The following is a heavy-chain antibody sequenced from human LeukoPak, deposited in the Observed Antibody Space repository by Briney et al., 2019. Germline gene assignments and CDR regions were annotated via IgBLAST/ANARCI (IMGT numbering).Heavy chain of an antibody. CDR2: ISSSGSTI. CDR1: GFTFSDYY. Sequence: PGGSLRLSCAASGFTFSDYYMSWLRQAPGKGMEWVSYISSSGSTIYYADSVKGRFTISMDNAKNSLYLQMNRLRAEDTAVYYCARDRPEDIVVVPAAIDSGFYYYGMDVWGQGTTVTVPS. J-gene: IGHJ6*02. V-gene: IGHV3-11*01. D-gene: IGHD2-2*02. CDR3: ARDRPEDIVVVPAAIDSGFYYYGMDV.